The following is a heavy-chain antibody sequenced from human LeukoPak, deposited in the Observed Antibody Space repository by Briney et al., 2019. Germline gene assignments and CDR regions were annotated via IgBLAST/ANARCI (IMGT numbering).Heavy chain of an antibody. CDR1: GYTFISYY. Sequence: SVKVSCKASGYTFISYYMHWVRQAPGHGLEWMGIINPSGGSTTYAQKFQGRVTMTRDTSTSTVYMELSSLRSEDTAVYYCARAPVRRYDILTGYFRAFDIWGQGTMVTVSS. J-gene: IGHJ3*02. CDR2: INPSGGST. D-gene: IGHD3-9*01. V-gene: IGHV1-46*03. CDR3: ARAPVRRYDILTGYFRAFDI.